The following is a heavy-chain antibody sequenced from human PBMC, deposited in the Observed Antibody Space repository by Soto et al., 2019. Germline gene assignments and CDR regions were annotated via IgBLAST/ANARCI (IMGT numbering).Heavy chain of an antibody. CDR3: AREGFGAYDFRRVPQTDY. CDR2: ISYDGSNE. V-gene: IGHV3-30-3*01. J-gene: IGHJ4*02. D-gene: IGHD5-12*01. Sequence: QVQLVESGGGVVQPGRSLRLSCAASGFTFSSYAMHWVRQAPGQGLEWVGLISYDGSNEYYADSVKGRFTISRDNSKNTVYLQLNSLRDEDTAVYYCAREGFGAYDFRRVPQTDYWGQGTLVTVSS. CDR1: GFTFSSYA.